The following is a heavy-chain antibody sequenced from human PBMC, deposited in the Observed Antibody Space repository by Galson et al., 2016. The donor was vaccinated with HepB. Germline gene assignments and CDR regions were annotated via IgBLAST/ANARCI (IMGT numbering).Heavy chain of an antibody. V-gene: IGHV4-31*03. J-gene: IGHJ4*02. CDR1: GDSISTSAYY. Sequence: TLSLTCTVSGDSISTSAYYWSWIRQHPGKGLEWIGYIYYSGTTHYNPSLKSRLIISVDTSKNQFSLKLTSVTAADTAVYYCATYLGGIVRASDYWGQGTLVTVSS. D-gene: IGHD1-26*01. CDR2: IYYSGTT. CDR3: ATYLGGIVRASDY.